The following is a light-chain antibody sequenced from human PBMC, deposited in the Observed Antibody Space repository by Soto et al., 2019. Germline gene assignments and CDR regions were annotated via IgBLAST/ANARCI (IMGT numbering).Light chain of an antibody. V-gene: IGKV1-5*03. CDR1: QTISSW. CDR2: KAS. J-gene: IGKJ1*01. CDR3: QHYNSYSEA. Sequence: TQSPATLSGSVGDRVTITCRASQTISSWLALYQQKPGKAPKLLIYKASTLKSGVPSRFSGSGSGTEFTLTISSLQPDDFATYYCQHYNSYSEAFGQGTKVDIK.